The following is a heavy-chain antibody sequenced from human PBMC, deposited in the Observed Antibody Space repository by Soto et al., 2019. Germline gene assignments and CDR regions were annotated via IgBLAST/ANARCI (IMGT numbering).Heavy chain of an antibody. D-gene: IGHD3-10*01. Sequence: EVQLVESGGGLVQPGGSLRLSFAASGFTFSSYDMHWVRQATGKGLEWVSAIGTAGDTYYPGSVKGRFTISRENAKNSLYLQMNSLRAGDTAVYYCAANRPFGSIDYWGQGTLVTVSS. J-gene: IGHJ4*02. CDR1: GFTFSSYD. V-gene: IGHV3-13*01. CDR2: IGTAGDT. CDR3: AANRPFGSIDY.